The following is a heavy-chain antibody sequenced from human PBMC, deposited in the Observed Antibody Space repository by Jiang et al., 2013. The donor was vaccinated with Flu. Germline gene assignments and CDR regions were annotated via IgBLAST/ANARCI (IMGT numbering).Heavy chain of an antibody. Sequence: VQLLESGGGLVQPGGSLRLSCSASGFTFSSYAMHWVRQAPGKGLEYVSAISSNGGSTYYADSVKGRFTISRDNSKNTLYLQMSSLRAEDTAVYYCVKGTEGSGSYYNVDFDYWGQGTLVTVSS. J-gene: IGHJ4*02. CDR1: GFTFSSYA. D-gene: IGHD3-10*01. V-gene: IGHV3-64D*06. CDR3: VKGTEGSGSYYNVDFDY. CDR2: ISSNGGST.